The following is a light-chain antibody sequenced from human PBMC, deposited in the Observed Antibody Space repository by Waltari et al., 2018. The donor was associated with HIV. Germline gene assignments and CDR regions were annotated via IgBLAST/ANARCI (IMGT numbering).Light chain of an antibody. CDR3: QVWDPSSDHVV. V-gene: IGLV3-21*02. Sequence: SYVLTQPPSVSVAPGQTARITCGGNDIETKNVHWYQQKPGQAPVLVVYDDSDRPAGIPERFSGSNSGNTAILTITRVEAGDEADYYCQVWDPSSDHVVFVGGTKLTVL. CDR2: DDS. CDR1: DIETKN. J-gene: IGLJ2*01.